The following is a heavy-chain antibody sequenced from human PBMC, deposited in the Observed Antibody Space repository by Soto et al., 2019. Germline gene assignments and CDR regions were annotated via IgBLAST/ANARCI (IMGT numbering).Heavy chain of an antibody. Sequence: WGSLGISCASSVFTVSSNYMSWVRQAPGKGLEWVSVIYSGGSTYYADSVKGRFTISRDNSKNTLYLQMNSLRAEDTAVYYCASTRLGDTWYFDYWGQGTMVTVSS. CDR3: ASTRLGDTWYFDY. CDR2: IYSGGST. J-gene: IGHJ4*02. D-gene: IGHD3-16*01. CDR1: VFTVSSNY. V-gene: IGHV3-53*01.